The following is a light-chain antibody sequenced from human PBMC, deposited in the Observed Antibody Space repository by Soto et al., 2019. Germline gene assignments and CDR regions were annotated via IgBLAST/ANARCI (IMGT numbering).Light chain of an antibody. CDR2: ENN. Sequence: QSVSTQPPSLSAAPGQTVTISCSGSSSNIGNDYVSWYRQLPGTAPKLLIYENNKRPSGIPDRFSGSKSGTSATLGITGLQTGDEADYYCGTWDTSLSGGVFGGGTKLTVL. J-gene: IGLJ2*01. CDR3: GTWDTSLSGGV. V-gene: IGLV1-51*02. CDR1: SSNIGNDY.